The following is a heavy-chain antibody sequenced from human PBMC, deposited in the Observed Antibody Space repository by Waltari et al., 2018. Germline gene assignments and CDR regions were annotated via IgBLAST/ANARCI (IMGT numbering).Heavy chain of an antibody. CDR3: ARYYDYVWGSYRPNWFDP. D-gene: IGHD3-16*02. CDR2: IYHSGST. V-gene: IGHV4-4*02. Sequence: QVQLQESGPGLVKPSGTLSLTCAVSGGSISSSNWWSWVRQPPGKGLEWIGEIYHSGSTNYNPSLKSRVTIAVDKSKNQFSLKLSSVTAADTAVYYCARYYDYVWGSYRPNWFDPWGQGTLVTVSS. J-gene: IGHJ5*02. CDR1: GGSISSSNW.